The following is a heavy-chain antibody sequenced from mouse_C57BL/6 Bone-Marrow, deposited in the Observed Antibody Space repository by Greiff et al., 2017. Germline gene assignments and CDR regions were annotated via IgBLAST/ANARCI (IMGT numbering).Heavy chain of an antibody. V-gene: IGHV1-64*01. Sequence: QVQLQQPGAELVKPGASVKLSCKASGYTFTSYWMHWVKQRPGQGLEWIGMIHPNSGSTNYNEKFKSKATLTVDKSSSTAYMQLSSLTSEDSAVYDCARDDGYYYWYFDVWGTGTTVTVSS. CDR2: IHPNSGST. D-gene: IGHD2-3*01. CDR3: ARDDGYYYWYFDV. J-gene: IGHJ1*03. CDR1: GYTFTSYW.